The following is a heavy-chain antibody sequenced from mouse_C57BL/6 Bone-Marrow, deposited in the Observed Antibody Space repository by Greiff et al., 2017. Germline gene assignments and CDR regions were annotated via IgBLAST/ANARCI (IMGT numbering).Heavy chain of an antibody. Sequence: VQLQQSGAELVRPGASVKLSCTASGFNIKDDYMHWVKQRPEQGLEWIGWIDPENGDTEYASKFQGKATITADTSSNTAYLQLSSLTSEDSAVYFCARGLLYWYFDVWGTGTTVTVSS. J-gene: IGHJ1*03. CDR3: ARGLLYWYFDV. V-gene: IGHV14-4*01. CDR1: GFNIKDDY. CDR2: IDPENGDT.